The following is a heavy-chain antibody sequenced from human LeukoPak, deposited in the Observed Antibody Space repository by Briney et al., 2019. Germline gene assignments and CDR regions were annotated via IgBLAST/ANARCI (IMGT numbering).Heavy chain of an antibody. CDR3: ARVGSDIVVVYGEDHFDY. Sequence: SETLSLTCTVSGGSISSSSYYWGWIRQPPGKGLEWIGSIYYSGSTYYNPSLKSRVTISVDTSKNQFSLKLSSVTAVDTAVYYCARVGSDIVVVYGEDHFDYWGQGTLVTVSS. CDR1: GGSISSSSYY. D-gene: IGHD2-2*01. V-gene: IGHV4-39*07. J-gene: IGHJ4*02. CDR2: IYYSGST.